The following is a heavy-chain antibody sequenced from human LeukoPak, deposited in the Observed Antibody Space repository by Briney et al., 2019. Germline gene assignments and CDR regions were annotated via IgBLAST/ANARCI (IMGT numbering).Heavy chain of an antibody. CDR2: IYSGGST. CDR1: GFTVSSNY. D-gene: IGHD3-10*01. CDR3: ARTPSITMVRGVIYFDY. J-gene: IGHJ4*02. V-gene: IGHV3-53*01. Sequence: PGGSPRLSCAASGFTVSSNYMSWVRQAPGKGLEWVSVIYSGGSTYYADSVKGRFTISRDNSKNTLYLQMNSLRAEDTAVYYCARTPSITMVRGVIYFDYWGQGTLVTVSS.